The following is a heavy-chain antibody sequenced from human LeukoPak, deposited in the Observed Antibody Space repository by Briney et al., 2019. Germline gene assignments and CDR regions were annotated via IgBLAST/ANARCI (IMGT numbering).Heavy chain of an antibody. Sequence: SETLSLTCTVSGGSISSGSYYWSWIRQPAGKGLEWIGRIYTSGSTNYNPSLKSRVTISVDTSKNQFSLKLSSVTAADTAVYYCARVVVVEGFDPWGQGTLVTVSS. J-gene: IGHJ5*02. V-gene: IGHV4-61*02. CDR2: IYTSGST. D-gene: IGHD2-15*01. CDR1: GGSISSGSYY. CDR3: ARVVVVEGFDP.